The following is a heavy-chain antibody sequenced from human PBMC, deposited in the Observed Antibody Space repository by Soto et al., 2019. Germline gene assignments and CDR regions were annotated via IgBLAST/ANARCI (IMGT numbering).Heavy chain of an antibody. V-gene: IGHV3-48*02. D-gene: IGHD3-10*01. J-gene: IGHJ3*02. CDR1: GFTFSSYS. Sequence: GGSLRLSCAASGFTFSSYSMNWVRQAPGKGLEWVSYISSSRSSIYYADSVKGRLTISRDNIKNSLYLQMNALRDEDTAVYYCARGTSGTYDIWGQGTMVTVSS. CDR3: ARGTSGTYDI. CDR2: ISSSRSSI.